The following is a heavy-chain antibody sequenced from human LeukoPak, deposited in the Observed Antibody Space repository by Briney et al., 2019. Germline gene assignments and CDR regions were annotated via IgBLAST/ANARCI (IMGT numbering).Heavy chain of an antibody. V-gene: IGHV3-74*01. CDR2: IVNDGSGA. J-gene: IGHJ4*02. D-gene: IGHD3-10*01. CDR3: AKDILWFGELFVDY. Sequence: GGSLRLSCAASGFTFSSHWMHWVRQAPGKGLVWISRIVNDGSGATYVDSVKGRFTTSRDNAKNTLFLQMNSLRAEDTAVYYCAKDILWFGELFVDYWGQGTLVTVSS. CDR1: GFTFSSHW.